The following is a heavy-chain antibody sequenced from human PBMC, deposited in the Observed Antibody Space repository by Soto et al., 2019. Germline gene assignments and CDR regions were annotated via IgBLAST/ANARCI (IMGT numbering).Heavy chain of an antibody. Sequence: ASVKVSCKASGCTFTGYYMHWVRQAPGQGLEWMGWINPNSGGTNYAQKFQGRVTMTRDTSISTAYMELSRLRSDDTAVYYCARAPEFDYYDSSGYSVPYRYWGQGTLVTVSS. CDR1: GCTFTGYY. J-gene: IGHJ4*02. V-gene: IGHV1-2*02. CDR3: ARAPEFDYYDSSGYSVPYRY. D-gene: IGHD3-22*01. CDR2: INPNSGGT.